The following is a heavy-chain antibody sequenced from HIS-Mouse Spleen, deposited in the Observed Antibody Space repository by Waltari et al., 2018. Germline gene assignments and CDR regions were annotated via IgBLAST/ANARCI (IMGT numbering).Heavy chain of an antibody. Sequence: QLQLQESGPGLVKPSETLSLTCTVSGGSISSSSYYWGWIRQPPGKGLEWIGSIYYRGSTYSNPSLKIRVTISVDTSKNQFSLKLSSVTAADTAVYYCAREIPYSSSWYDWYFDLWGRGTLVTVSS. CDR2: IYYRGST. V-gene: IGHV4-39*07. CDR1: GGSISSSSYY. J-gene: IGHJ2*01. D-gene: IGHD6-13*01. CDR3: AREIPYSSSWYDWYFDL.